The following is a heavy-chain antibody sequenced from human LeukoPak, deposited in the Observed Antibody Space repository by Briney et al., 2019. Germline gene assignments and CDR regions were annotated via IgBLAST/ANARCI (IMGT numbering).Heavy chain of an antibody. D-gene: IGHD2-2*01. Sequence: SETLSLTCTVSGGSISSSSYYWGWIRQPPGKGLEWIGSIYYSGSTYYNPSLKSRVTISVDTSKNQFSLKLSSVTAADTAVYYCARPGIVVVPAAQNWYFDLWGRGTLVTVSS. V-gene: IGHV4-39*01. J-gene: IGHJ2*01. CDR1: GGSISSSSYY. CDR2: IYYSGST. CDR3: ARPGIVVVPAAQNWYFDL.